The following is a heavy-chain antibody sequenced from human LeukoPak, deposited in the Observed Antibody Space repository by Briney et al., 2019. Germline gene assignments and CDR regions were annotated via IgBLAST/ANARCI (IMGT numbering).Heavy chain of an antibody. CDR1: GGSFCGSY. J-gene: IGHJ4*02. CDR3: ARGTYYDRSGYCHRFDY. CDR2: IKDSDSY. D-gene: IGHD3-22*01. Sequence: PSETLSLTSAVYGGSFCGSYWSWIPPPPGKGLEWSGEIKDSDSYNYSPSLKRRGTIAGDTSKNQGSLKLSSVTAADTAVYYCARGTYYDRSGYCHRFDYGGQGTLVTVS. V-gene: IGHV4-34*01.